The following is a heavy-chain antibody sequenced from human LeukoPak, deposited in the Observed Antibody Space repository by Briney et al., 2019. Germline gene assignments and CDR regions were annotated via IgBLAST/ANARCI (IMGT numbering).Heavy chain of an antibody. CDR1: GFTFSSNT. J-gene: IGHJ4*02. D-gene: IGHD6-19*01. CDR2: ISSSGSYI. V-gene: IGHV3-21*01. Sequence: GGSLRLSCAASGFTFSSNTMNWVRQAPGKGLEWVSCISSSGSYIYYADSVKGRFTISRDNAKNSLYLQMNSLRAEDSAVYYCASGSIAVAGPPFGYWGRGSLVTVSS. CDR3: ASGSIAVAGPPFGY.